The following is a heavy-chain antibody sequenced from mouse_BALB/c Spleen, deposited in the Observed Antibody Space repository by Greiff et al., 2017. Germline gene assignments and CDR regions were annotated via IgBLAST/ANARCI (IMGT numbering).Heavy chain of an antibody. Sequence: QVHVKQSGAELAKPGASVKMSCKASGYTFTSYWMHWVKQRPGQGLEWIGYINPSTGYTEYNQKFKDKATLTADKSSSTAYMQLSSLTSEDSAVYYCARGILRHFDYWGQGTTLTVSS. CDR2: INPSTGYT. V-gene: IGHV1-7*01. CDR3: ARGILRHFDY. CDR1: GYTFTSYW. J-gene: IGHJ2*01. D-gene: IGHD1-1*01.